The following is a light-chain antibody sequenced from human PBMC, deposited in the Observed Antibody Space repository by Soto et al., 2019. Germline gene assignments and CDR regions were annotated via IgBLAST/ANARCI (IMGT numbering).Light chain of an antibody. Sequence: QSVLTQPASVSGSPGQSITISCTGTSSDVGGYNYVSWYQQHPGKAPKLMIYDVSNRPSGVSNRFSGSKSGNTASLTISGLPAEDEADYYCRAYTSSSTVVFGGGTKLTVL. CDR2: DVS. CDR1: SSDVGGYNY. CDR3: RAYTSSSTVV. J-gene: IGLJ2*01. V-gene: IGLV2-14*01.